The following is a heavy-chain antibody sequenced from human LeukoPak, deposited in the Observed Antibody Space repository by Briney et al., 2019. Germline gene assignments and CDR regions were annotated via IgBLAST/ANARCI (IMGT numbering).Heavy chain of an antibody. CDR2: INPNSGGT. V-gene: IGHV1-2*02. CDR1: GYTFTGYY. D-gene: IGHD5-12*01. CDR3: ARDSGYDYHGYFDY. Sequence: ASVKVSCKASGYTFTGYYMHWVRQAPGQGLEWMGWINPNSGGTNYAQKFQGRVTMTRDTSISTAYMELSRLRSDDTAVYYCARDSGYDYHGYFDYWGQGTLVTVSS. J-gene: IGHJ4*02.